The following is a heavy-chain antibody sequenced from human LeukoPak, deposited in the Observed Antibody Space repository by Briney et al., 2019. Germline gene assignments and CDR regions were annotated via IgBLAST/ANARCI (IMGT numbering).Heavy chain of an antibody. Sequence: GASVKVSCKASGYTFTSYYMHWVRQAPGQGLEWMGIINPSGGSTSYAQKFQGRVTMTRDTSTSTVYMELSSLRSEDTAVYYCARDRGGSYLGYYYYMDVWGTGTTVTVSS. J-gene: IGHJ6*03. CDR2: INPSGGST. CDR1: GYTFTSYY. V-gene: IGHV1-46*01. CDR3: ARDRGGSYLGYYYYMDV. D-gene: IGHD1-26*01.